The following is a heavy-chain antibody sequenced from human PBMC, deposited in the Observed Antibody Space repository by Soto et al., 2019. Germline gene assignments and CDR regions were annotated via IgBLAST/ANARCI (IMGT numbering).Heavy chain of an antibody. J-gene: IGHJ3*02. Sequence: EVQLLESGGGLVQPGGSLRLSCAASGFTFSSYAMSWVRQAPGKGLEWVSAISGSGGSTYYADSVKGRFTISRDNSKNTLYLQMNSLRAEDTAVYYCAKPVAIGDYGDNDAFDIWGQGTMVTVSS. CDR3: AKPVAIGDYGDNDAFDI. V-gene: IGHV3-23*01. D-gene: IGHD4-17*01. CDR2: ISGSGGST. CDR1: GFTFSSYA.